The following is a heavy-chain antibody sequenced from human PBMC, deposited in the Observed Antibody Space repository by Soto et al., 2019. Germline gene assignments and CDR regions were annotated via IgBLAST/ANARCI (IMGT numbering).Heavy chain of an antibody. CDR2: IDVGSGNA. Sequence: SVKVSCKTSGFTLSSSAVHWVRQARGHRLQWIGWIDVGSGNANYAQMDQERVTISRDMSTSTACMELSSLRSEDTAVYYCARDQRNYYGSGSYPLGPWYYYYGMDVWGQGTTVTVSS. CDR3: ARDQRNYYGSGSYPLGPWYYYYGMDV. J-gene: IGHJ6*02. D-gene: IGHD3-10*01. CDR1: GFTLSSSA. V-gene: IGHV1-58*01.